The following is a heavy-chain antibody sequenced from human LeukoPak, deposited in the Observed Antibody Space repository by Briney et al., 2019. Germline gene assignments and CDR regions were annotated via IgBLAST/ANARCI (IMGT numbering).Heavy chain of an antibody. D-gene: IGHD3-3*01. V-gene: IGHV1-2*02. CDR2: INPNSGGT. CDR1: GYTFTGYY. CDR3: AREVSPDSLLRFLEWSTYYFDY. Sequence: GGSVKVSCKASGYTFTGYYMHWVRQAPGQGLEWMGWINPNSGGTNYAQKFQGRVTMTRDTSISTAYMELSRLRSDDTAVYYCAREVSPDSLLRFLEWSTYYFDYWGQGTLVTVSS. J-gene: IGHJ4*02.